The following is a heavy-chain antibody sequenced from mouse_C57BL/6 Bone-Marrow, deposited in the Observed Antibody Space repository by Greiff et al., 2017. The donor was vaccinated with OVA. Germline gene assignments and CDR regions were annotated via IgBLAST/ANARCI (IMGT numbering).Heavy chain of an antibody. J-gene: IGHJ4*01. Sequence: QVQLKQSGAELVRPGTSVKMSCKASGYTFTNYWIGWAKQRPGHGLEWIGDIYPGGGYTNYNEKFKGKATLTADKSSSTAYMQFSSLTSEDSAIYYCARGGYSNYPYAMDYWGQGTSVTVSS. D-gene: IGHD2-5*01. CDR3: ARGGYSNYPYAMDY. CDR1: GYTFTNYW. CDR2: IYPGGGYT. V-gene: IGHV1-63*01.